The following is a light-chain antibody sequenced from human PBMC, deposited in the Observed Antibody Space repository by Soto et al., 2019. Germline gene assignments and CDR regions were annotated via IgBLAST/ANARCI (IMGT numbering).Light chain of an antibody. CDR2: GDN. J-gene: IGLJ2*01. V-gene: IGLV1-44*01. Sequence: QSLLTQPPSASGTPGQRVPISCSGSGSSIGTNTVNWYRQLPGTAPKLLIYGDNQRPSGVPDRFSGSKSGTSASLAISGLQSEDEADYYCAAWDGSLNNVLFGGGTKVTVL. CDR1: GSSIGTNT. CDR3: AAWDGSLNNVL.